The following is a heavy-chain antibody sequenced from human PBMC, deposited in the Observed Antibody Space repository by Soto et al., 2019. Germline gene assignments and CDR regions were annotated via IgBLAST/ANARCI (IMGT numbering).Heavy chain of an antibody. Sequence: QVQLVQSGTDVKKPGSSVTVSCKASGGTFNTYTFSWVRQAPGQGLEWMGSIIPIFGTTHYAQSFQARLSITADQSSTTTCMELRSLTSHDTALYYCARIPRYSFPTSDPLDNWGQGTLVTVSS. J-gene: IGHJ1*01. CDR1: GGTFNTYT. CDR3: ARIPRYSFPTSDPLDN. D-gene: IGHD1-26*01. V-gene: IGHV1-69*01. CDR2: IIPIFGTT.